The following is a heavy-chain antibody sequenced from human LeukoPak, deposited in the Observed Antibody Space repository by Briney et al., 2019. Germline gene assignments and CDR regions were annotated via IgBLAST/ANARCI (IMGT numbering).Heavy chain of an antibody. CDR3: ANKGIGYYYDSSGYFDY. V-gene: IGHV3-23*01. CDR1: GFTFSSYA. CDR2: ISGSGGGT. Sequence: GGSLRLSCAASGFTFSSYAMSWVRQAPGKGLEWVSAISGSGGGTYYADSVKGRFTISRDNSKNTLYLKMNSLRAEDTAVYYCANKGIGYYYDSSGYFDYWGQGTLVTVSS. J-gene: IGHJ4*02. D-gene: IGHD3-22*01.